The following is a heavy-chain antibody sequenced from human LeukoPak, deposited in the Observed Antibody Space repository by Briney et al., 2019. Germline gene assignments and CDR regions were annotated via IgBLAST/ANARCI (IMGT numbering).Heavy chain of an antibody. CDR1: GFTFENYR. J-gene: IGHJ6*03. V-gene: IGHV3-30*02. CDR3: AKLHSSSWSLYYYYYMDV. CDR2: IRYDGSNK. Sequence: GGSLRLSCAASGFTFENYRMHWVRQAPGKGLEWVAFIRYDGSNKYYADSVKGRFTISRDNSKNTLYLQMNSLRAEDTAVYYCAKLHSSSWSLYYYYYMDVWGKGTTVTVSS. D-gene: IGHD6-13*01.